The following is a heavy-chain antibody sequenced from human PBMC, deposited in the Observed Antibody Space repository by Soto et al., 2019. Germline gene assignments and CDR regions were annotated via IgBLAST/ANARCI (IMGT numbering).Heavy chain of an antibody. J-gene: IGHJ4*02. Sequence: PSETLSLTCTVSGGSISSYYWSWIRQPPGKGLEWIGYIYYSGSTNYNPSLKSRDTISVDTSKNQFSLKLSSVTAADTAVYYCARVETGTKKNPHDYWGQGTLVTVS. CDR2: IYYSGST. V-gene: IGHV4-59*01. CDR1: GGSISSYY. CDR3: ARVETGTKKNPHDY. D-gene: IGHD1-1*01.